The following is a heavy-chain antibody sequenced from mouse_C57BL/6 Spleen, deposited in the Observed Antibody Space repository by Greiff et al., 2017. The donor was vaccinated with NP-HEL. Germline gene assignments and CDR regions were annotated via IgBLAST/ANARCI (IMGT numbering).Heavy chain of an antibody. J-gene: IGHJ2*01. CDR2: ISYDGSN. CDR1: GYSITSGYY. V-gene: IGHV3-6*01. Sequence: EVQLQESGPGLVKPSQSLSLTCSVTGYSITSGYYWNWIRQFPGNKLEWMGYISYDGSNNYNPSLKNRISITRDTSKNQFFLKLNSVTTEDTATYYCARENYYYGSSLFDYWGQGTTLTVSS. D-gene: IGHD1-1*01. CDR3: ARENYYYGSSLFDY.